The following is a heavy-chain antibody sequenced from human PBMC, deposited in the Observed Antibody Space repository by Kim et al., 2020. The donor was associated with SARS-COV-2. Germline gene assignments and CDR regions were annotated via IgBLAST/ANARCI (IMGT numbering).Heavy chain of an antibody. V-gene: IGHV4-59*01. Sequence: KSGVTISVDTSKNQFSLKLSSVTAADTAVYYCARDYGSGSYYKRGYGMDVWGQGTTVTVSS. D-gene: IGHD3-10*01. CDR3: ARDYGSGSYYKRGYGMDV. J-gene: IGHJ6*02.